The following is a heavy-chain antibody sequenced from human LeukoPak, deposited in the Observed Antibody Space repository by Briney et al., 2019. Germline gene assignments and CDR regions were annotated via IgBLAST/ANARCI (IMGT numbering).Heavy chain of an antibody. Sequence: PGGSLRLSCAPSGFIFSSYAIHWVRQAPGKGLEWVAVISYDGSNEYYADSVKGRFTISRDNSKNTLYLQMNSLRAEDTAMYYCARSRQGGLVWSGGLDYWGQGTLVTVSS. CDR1: GFIFSSYA. J-gene: IGHJ4*02. D-gene: IGHD3-10*01. V-gene: IGHV3-30*04. CDR2: ISYDGSNE. CDR3: ARSRQGGLVWSGGLDY.